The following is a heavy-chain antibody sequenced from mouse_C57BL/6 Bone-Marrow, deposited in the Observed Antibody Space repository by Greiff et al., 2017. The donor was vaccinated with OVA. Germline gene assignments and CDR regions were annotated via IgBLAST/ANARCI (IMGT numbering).Heavy chain of an antibody. CDR2: IDPSDSET. J-gene: IGHJ4*01. Sequence: QVQLQQPGAELVRPGSSVKLSCKASGYTFTSYWMHWVKQRPIQGLEWIGNIDPSDSETHYNQKFKDKATLTVDKSSSTAYMQLSSLTSEDSAVYYCARDWARYAMDYWGQGTSVTVSS. D-gene: IGHD4-1*01. CDR3: ARDWARYAMDY. CDR1: GYTFTSYW. V-gene: IGHV1-52*01.